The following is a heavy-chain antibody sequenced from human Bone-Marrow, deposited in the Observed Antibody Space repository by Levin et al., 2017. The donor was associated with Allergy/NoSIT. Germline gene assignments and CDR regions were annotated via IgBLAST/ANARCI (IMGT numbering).Heavy chain of an antibody. D-gene: IGHD3-3*01. CDR1: GFTFSNYA. CDR2: INNNGGMT. CDR3: ARWTRVRDFES. J-gene: IGHJ5*01. V-gene: IGHV3-64*01. Sequence: QPGGSLRLSCAASGFTFSNYAMHWVRQAPGKGLEYVSGINNNGGMTHYASSVRGRFTISRDNSKNTLYLQMDNLRAEDMAVYYCARWTRVRDFESWGQGTLVIVSS.